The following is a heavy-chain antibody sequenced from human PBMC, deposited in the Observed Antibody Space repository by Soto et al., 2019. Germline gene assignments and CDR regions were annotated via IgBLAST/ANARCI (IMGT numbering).Heavy chain of an antibody. Sequence: ASVKVSCKASGYTFTSYGISWVRQAPGQGLEWMGWISAYNGNTNYAQKLQGRVTMTTDTSTSTAYMELRSLRSDDTAVYYCARDKRLQYSRSWSPFDYWGKGTLGTVSS. J-gene: IGHJ4*02. D-gene: IGHD6-13*01. V-gene: IGHV1-18*01. CDR1: GYTFTSYG. CDR3: ARDKRLQYSRSWSPFDY. CDR2: ISAYNGNT.